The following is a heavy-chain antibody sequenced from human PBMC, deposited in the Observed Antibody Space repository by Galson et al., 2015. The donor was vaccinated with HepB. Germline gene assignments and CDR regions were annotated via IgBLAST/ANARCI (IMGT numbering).Heavy chain of an antibody. CDR2: ISAYNGNT. J-gene: IGHJ4*02. V-gene: IGHV1-18*01. Sequence: SVKVSCKASGYTFTSYGISWVRQAPGQGLEWMGWISAYNGNTNYAQKLQGRVTMTTDTSTSTAYMELRSLRSDDTAVDYCARVPNRYCSGGSCSPYYFDYWGQGTLVTVSS. CDR1: GYTFTSYG. D-gene: IGHD2-15*01. CDR3: ARVPNRYCSGGSCSPYYFDY.